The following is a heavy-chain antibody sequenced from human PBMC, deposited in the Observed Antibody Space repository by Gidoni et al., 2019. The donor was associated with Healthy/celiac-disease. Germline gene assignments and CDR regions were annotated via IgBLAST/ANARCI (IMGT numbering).Heavy chain of an antibody. J-gene: IGHJ6*02. CDR1: GYTFTGYY. D-gene: IGHD2-21*01. CDR3: ARDYYSDYYYGMDV. V-gene: IGHV1-2*04. Sequence: QVQLVQSGAEVKKPGASVKVSCKASGYTFTGYYMHWVRQAPGQGLEWTGWINPNSGGTNYAQKFQGWVTMTRDTSISTAYMELSRLRSDDTAVYYCARDYYSDYYYGMDVWGQGTTVTVSS. CDR2: INPNSGGT.